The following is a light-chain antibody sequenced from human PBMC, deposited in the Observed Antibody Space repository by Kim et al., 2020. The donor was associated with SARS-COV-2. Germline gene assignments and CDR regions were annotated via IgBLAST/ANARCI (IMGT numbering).Light chain of an antibody. V-gene: IGKV3-20*01. J-gene: IGKJ4*01. CDR1: QSVSSSY. Sequence: EIVLTQSPGTLSLSPGERATLSCRASQSVSSSYLAWYQQKPGQAPRLLIYGASSRATGIPDRFSGSGSGTDFTLTISRLEPEDFAVYYCQQYGSSRRTFGGGTKVGIK. CDR3: QQYGSSRRT. CDR2: GAS.